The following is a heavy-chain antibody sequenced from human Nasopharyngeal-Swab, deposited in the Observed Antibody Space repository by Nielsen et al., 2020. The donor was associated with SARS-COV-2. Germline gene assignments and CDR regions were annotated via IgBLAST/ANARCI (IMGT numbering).Heavy chain of an antibody. V-gene: IGHV4-39*07. D-gene: IGHD3-22*01. J-gene: IGHJ4*02. Sequence: WIRQPPGKGLEWIGSIYYSGSTYYNPSLKSRVTISVDTSKNQFSLKLSSVTAADTAVYYCARVPVLDDSSGYYYENGSGYFDYWGQGTLVTVSS. CDR3: ARVPVLDDSSGYYYENGSGYFDY. CDR2: IYYSGST.